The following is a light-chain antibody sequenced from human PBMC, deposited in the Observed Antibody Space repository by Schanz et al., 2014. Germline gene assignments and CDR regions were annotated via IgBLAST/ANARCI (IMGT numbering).Light chain of an antibody. Sequence: QSALTQPASVSGSPGQSITISCAGTSSDVGGYNYVSWYQQHPGKAPKLMIYGVTNRPSGVSNRFSGSKSGNTASLTISGLQAEDEADYYCQSYDSSLSAYVVFGGGTKLTVL. CDR3: QSYDSSLSAYVV. V-gene: IGLV2-14*01. CDR1: SSDVGGYNY. CDR2: GVT. J-gene: IGLJ2*01.